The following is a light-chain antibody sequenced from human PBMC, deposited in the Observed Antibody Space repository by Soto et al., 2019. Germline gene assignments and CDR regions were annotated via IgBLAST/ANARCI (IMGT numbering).Light chain of an antibody. CDR1: QAITNN. CDR3: PQAKRYPRT. CDR2: EES. Sequence: DTHLTQSPSSLSASVGXRVTITCRASQAITNNLAWYQQKPGNPPTLLIYEESTLHSGVPSRFSGRKVGTQFIVTIDSLQPVVFVIYYRPQAKRYPRTLRGGTK. V-gene: IGKV1-9*01. J-gene: IGKJ4*01.